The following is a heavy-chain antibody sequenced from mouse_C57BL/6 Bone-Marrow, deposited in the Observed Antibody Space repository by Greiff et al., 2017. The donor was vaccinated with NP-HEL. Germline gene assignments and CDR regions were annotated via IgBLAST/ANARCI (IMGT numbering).Heavy chain of an antibody. CDR2: IHPNSGST. CDR3: ARTGLLRHYFDY. V-gene: IGHV1-64*01. CDR1: GYTFTSYS. J-gene: IGHJ2*01. D-gene: IGHD1-2*01. Sequence: VQLQQPGAELVKPGASVKLSCKASGYTFTSYSMHWVKQRPGQGLEWIGMIHPNSGSTNYNEKFKSKATLTVDKSSSTAYMQLSSLTSEDSAVYYCARTGLLRHYFDYWGQGTTLTVSS.